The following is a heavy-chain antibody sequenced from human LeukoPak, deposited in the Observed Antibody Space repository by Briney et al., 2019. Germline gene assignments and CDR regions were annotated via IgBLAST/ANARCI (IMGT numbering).Heavy chain of an antibody. D-gene: IGHD1-26*01. CDR1: GFTFSSYW. CDR3: ARVGGTNVFDI. J-gene: IGHJ3*02. CDR2: IKQDGGEK. Sequence: GGSLRLSCAASGFTFSSYWMSWVRQAPGKGLEWVANIKQDGGEKYYVDSVKGRFTISRDNSKNTLYLQMGSLRVEDMAVYYCARVGGTNVFDIWGQGTMVTVSS. V-gene: IGHV3-7*01.